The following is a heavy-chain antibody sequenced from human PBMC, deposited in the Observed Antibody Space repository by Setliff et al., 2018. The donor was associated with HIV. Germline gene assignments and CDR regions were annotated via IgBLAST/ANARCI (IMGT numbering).Heavy chain of an antibody. V-gene: IGHV1-2*02. CDR3: ARHDCGGNCDINWFDP. Sequence: ASVKVSCKASGYTFTGNYIHWVRQAPGQGLEWMGWINPNSGGTNYEQKFQGRVTMTRDTSISTAYMELSRLRSDDTALHYCARHDCGGNCDINWFDPWGQGTLVTVSS. CDR2: INPNSGGT. CDR1: GYTFTGNY. J-gene: IGHJ5*02. D-gene: IGHD2-21*02.